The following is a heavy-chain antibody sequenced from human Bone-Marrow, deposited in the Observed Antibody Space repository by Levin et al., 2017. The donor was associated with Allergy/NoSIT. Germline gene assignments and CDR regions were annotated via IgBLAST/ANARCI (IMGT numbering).Heavy chain of an antibody. CDR2: ISGHNDDT. CDR3: ARDRRSVAGTGWFDP. J-gene: IGHJ5*02. Sequence: ASVKVSCKASNNTFSNFGVSWLRQAPGQGPQWMGWISGHNDDTEYAQTFQGRVTLTRVTSTRTTYMELRGLRSDDTAGYYCARDRRSVAGTGWFDPWGQGTLVTVSS. CDR1: NNTFSNFG. V-gene: IGHV1-18*01. D-gene: IGHD6-19*01.